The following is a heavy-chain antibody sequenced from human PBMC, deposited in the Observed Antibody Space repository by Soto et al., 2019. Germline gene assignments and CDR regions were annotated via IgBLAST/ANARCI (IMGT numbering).Heavy chain of an antibody. V-gene: IGHV3-53*04. CDR1: GFTVSSNY. Sequence: GGSLRLSCAASGFTVSSNYMSWVRQAPGKGLEWVSVIYSGGSTYYADSVKGRFTISRHNSKNTLYLQMNSLRAEDTAVYYCATRELGIKESYFDYWGQGTLVTVSS. D-gene: IGHD7-27*01. J-gene: IGHJ4*02. CDR2: IYSGGST. CDR3: ATRELGIKESYFDY.